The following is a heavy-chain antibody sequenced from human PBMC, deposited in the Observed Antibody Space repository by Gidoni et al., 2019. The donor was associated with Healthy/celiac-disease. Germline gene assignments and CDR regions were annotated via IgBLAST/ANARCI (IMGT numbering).Heavy chain of an antibody. CDR2: IRSKANSYAT. CDR1: GFTFSGSA. D-gene: IGHD5-18*01. V-gene: IGHV3-73*01. CDR3: TRLWSPVDTAMVGFDY. J-gene: IGHJ4*02. Sequence: EVQLVESGGGLVQPGGSLKLSCAASGFTFSGSAMNWVRQASGKGLELVGRIRSKANSYATAYAASVKGRFTISRDDSKNTAYLQMNSLKTEDTAVYYCTRLWSPVDTAMVGFDYWGQGTLVTVSS.